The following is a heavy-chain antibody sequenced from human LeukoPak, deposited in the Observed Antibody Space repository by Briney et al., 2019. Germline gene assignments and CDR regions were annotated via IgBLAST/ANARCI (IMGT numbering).Heavy chain of an antibody. V-gene: IGHV3-30*02. CDR3: AKDRSPYLGGSTSCLYY. D-gene: IGHD2-2*01. CDR2: IRYDGSNK. Sequence: GGSLRLSCAASGFTFSSYGMHWVRQAPGKGLEWVAFIRYDGSNKYYADSVKGRFTISRDNSKNTLYLQMNSLRAEDTAVYYCAKDRSPYLGGSTSCLYYWGQGTLVTVSS. CDR1: GFTFSSYG. J-gene: IGHJ4*02.